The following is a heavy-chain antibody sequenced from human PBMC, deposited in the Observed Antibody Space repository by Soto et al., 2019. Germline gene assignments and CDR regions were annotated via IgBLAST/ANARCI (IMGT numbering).Heavy chain of an antibody. CDR2: IVVGSGNT. D-gene: IGHD6-13*01. V-gene: IGHV1-58*01. CDR3: AAVGYSSSWGPLDY. CDR1: GFTFTSSA. J-gene: IGHJ4*02. Sequence: SVKVSCKASGFTFTSSAVQRVRQARGQRLEWIGWIVVGSGNTNYAQKFQERVTITRDMSTSTAYMELSSLRSEDTAVYYCAAVGYSSSWGPLDYWGQGTLVTVSS.